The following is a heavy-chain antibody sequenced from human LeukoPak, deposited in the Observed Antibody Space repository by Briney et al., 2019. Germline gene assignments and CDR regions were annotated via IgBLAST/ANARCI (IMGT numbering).Heavy chain of an antibody. V-gene: IGHV1-18*01. J-gene: IGHJ5*02. CDR3: ARDSCSSSSSGYIYWFDP. D-gene: IGHD2-2*02. CDR1: GYTFTSYG. CDR2: ISGYNGNT. Sequence: ASVKVSCKASGYTFTSYGISWVRQAPGQGLEWMGWISGYNGNTKYAQKVEGRVTMTTDTSTSTAYMELRSLRSDDTAVYYCARDSCSSSSSGYIYWFDPWGQGTLVTVSS.